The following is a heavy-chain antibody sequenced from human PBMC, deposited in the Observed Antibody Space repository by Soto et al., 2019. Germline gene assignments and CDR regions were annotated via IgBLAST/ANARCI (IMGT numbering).Heavy chain of an antibody. V-gene: IGHV3-23*01. D-gene: IGHD1-1*01. Sequence: EVQLLESGGGLVQPGGSLRLSCAVSGFSFSTYGVTWVRQAPGKGLEWVSGVSGGSGVTHYADSVKGRFTITGDNSKNTVYLHMNSLRVEETAVYYCAKWNGYGDYWVQGTLVTVSS. CDR1: GFSFSTYG. CDR3: AKWNGYGDY. J-gene: IGHJ4*02. CDR2: VSGGSGVT.